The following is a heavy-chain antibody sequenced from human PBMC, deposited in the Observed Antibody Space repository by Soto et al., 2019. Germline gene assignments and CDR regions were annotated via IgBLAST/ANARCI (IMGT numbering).Heavy chain of an antibody. CDR1: GFTFSSYG. CDR2: ISYDGSNK. CDR3: AKDSPHYGEENHDAFDI. D-gene: IGHD4-17*01. V-gene: IGHV3-30*18. J-gene: IGHJ3*02. Sequence: QVQLVESGGGVVQPGRSLRLSCAASGFTFSSYGMHWVRQAPGKGLEWVAVISYDGSNKYYADSVKGRFTISRDNSKNTLYLQMNSLRAEDTAVYYCAKDSPHYGEENHDAFDIWGQGTMVTVSS.